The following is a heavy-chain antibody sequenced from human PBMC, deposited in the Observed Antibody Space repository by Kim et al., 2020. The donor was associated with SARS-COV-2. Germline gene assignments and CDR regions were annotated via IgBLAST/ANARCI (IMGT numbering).Heavy chain of an antibody. CDR1: GGTFSSYA. V-gene: IGHV1-69*13. Sequence: SVKVSCKASGGTFSSYAISWVRQAPGQGLEWMGGIIPLFGTANSAQKFQGRVTITADESTSTAYMELSSLRSEDTAVYYCARDRPRVRDYGDYGVEVFWFDPWGQGTLVTVSS. D-gene: IGHD4-17*01. J-gene: IGHJ5*02. CDR3: ARDRPRVRDYGDYGVEVFWFDP. CDR2: IIPLFGTA.